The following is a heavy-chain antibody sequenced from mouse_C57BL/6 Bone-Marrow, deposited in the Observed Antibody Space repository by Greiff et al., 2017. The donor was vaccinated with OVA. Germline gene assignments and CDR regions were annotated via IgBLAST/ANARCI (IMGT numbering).Heavy chain of an antibody. CDR1: GFNIKDDY. D-gene: IGHD1-1*01. Sequence: EVQLQQSGAELVRPGASVKLSCTASGFNIKDDYMHWVKQRPEQGLEWIGWIDPENGDTEYASKFQGKATITADTSSNTASLQLSSLTSEDTAVDYCTAPHTDYFDYWGQGTTLTVSS. CDR3: TAPHTDYFDY. V-gene: IGHV14-4*01. J-gene: IGHJ2*01. CDR2: IDPENGDT.